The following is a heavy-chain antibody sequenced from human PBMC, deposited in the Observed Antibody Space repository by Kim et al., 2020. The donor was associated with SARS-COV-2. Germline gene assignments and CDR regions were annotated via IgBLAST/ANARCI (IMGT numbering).Heavy chain of an antibody. CDR2: FDPEDGET. CDR3: AAGPPIQFGWFDP. J-gene: IGHJ5*02. D-gene: IGHD5-18*01. Sequence: ASVKVSCKVSGYTLTELSMHWVRQAPGKGLEWMGGFDPEDGETIYAQKFQGRVTMTEDTSTDTAYMELSSLRAEDTAVYYCAAGPPIQFGWFDPWGQGTLVTVSS. CDR1: GYTLTELS. V-gene: IGHV1-24*01.